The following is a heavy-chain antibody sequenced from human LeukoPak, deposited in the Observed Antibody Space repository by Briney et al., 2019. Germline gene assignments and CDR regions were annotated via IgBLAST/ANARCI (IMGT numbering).Heavy chain of an antibody. Sequence: GGSLRLFCAASGFTFSDYYITWIRQAPGKGLEWVSYISSSNSYTNYADSVKGRLTISRDNARNSLYLQVNSLRAEDTAVYYCARGLPYSSSPLEYWGQGTLVTVSS. CDR1: GFTFSDYY. D-gene: IGHD6-13*01. CDR3: ARGLPYSSSPLEY. CDR2: ISSSNSYT. V-gene: IGHV3-11*06. J-gene: IGHJ4*02.